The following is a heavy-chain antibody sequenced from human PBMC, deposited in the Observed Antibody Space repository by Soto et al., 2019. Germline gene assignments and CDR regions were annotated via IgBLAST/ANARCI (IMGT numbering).Heavy chain of an antibody. J-gene: IGHJ4*02. CDR3: ARGGNEWLLYSQAFDY. CDR2: ISYDGSNK. CDR1: GFTFSSYA. D-gene: IGHD3-3*01. V-gene: IGHV3-30-3*01. Sequence: QVQLVESGGGVVQPGRSLRLSCAASGFTFSSYAMHWVRQAPGKGLEWVAVISYDGSNKYYADSVKGRFTISRDNSKNTLYLQMNSLRAEDTAVYYCARGGNEWLLYSQAFDYWGQGTLVTVSS.